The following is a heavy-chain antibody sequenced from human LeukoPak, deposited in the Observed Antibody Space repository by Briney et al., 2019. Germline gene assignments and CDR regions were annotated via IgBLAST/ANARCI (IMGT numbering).Heavy chain of an antibody. D-gene: IGHD5-24*01. Sequence: SVKVSCKASGGTFSSYAISWVRQAPGQGLEWMGEIIPIFGTANYAQKFQGRVTITADESTSTAYMELSSLRSEDTAVYYCAIGGRDGYNYIDYWGQGTLVTVSS. J-gene: IGHJ4*02. CDR1: GGTFSSYA. CDR2: IIPIFGTA. V-gene: IGHV1-69*13. CDR3: AIGGRDGYNYIDY.